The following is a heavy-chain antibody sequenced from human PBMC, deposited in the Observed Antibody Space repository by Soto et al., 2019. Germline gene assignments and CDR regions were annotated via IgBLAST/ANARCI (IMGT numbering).Heavy chain of an antibody. CDR1: GGSSTSSSHC. D-gene: IGHD3-10*01. CDR2: IYYDGNT. Sequence: LETLPHTCTVSGGSSTSSSHCWGWIRKPPGKGLESVANIYYDGNTNYNPSLKSRVTISVDTSKNQFSLKLSSVTAADTAVYYCARQGFGVLHGLVDVWGQGTTVTVSS. CDR3: ARQGFGVLHGLVDV. J-gene: IGHJ6*02. V-gene: IGHV4-39*01.